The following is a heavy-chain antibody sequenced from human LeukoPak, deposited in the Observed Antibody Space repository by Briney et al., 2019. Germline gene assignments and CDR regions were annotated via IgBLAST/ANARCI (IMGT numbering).Heavy chain of an antibody. CDR1: GFSISSGYY. D-gene: IGHD3-3*01. CDR3: ARQVSWSTSGGNWFDP. J-gene: IGHJ5*02. Sequence: KPSETLSFTCAVSGFSISSGYYWGWIRQPPGKGLGWIASIYHSGDTYYNPSFKSRGTISVDTSINQFSLKLSSVTAADTAVYYCARQVSWSTSGGNWFDPWGQGTLVTVSS. V-gene: IGHV4-38-2*01. CDR2: IYHSGDT.